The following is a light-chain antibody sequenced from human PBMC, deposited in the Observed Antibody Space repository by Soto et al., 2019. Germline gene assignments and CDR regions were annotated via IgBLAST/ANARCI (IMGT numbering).Light chain of an antibody. J-gene: IGLJ1*01. CDR1: SSNIGAGYD. CDR3: QSYDNSLSGSGV. CDR2: ANS. Sequence: QSVLTQPPSVSGAPGQRVTISCTGSSSNIGAGYDVHWYQQLPGTAPKLLIYANSNRPSGVPDRFSGSKSGTSASLAITGLQAEDEADYYCQSYDNSLSGSGVFGTGTKAPS. V-gene: IGLV1-40*01.